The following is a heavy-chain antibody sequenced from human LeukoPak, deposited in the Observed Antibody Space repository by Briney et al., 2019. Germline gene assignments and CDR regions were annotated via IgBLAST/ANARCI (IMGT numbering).Heavy chain of an antibody. D-gene: IGHD2-15*01. V-gene: IGHV1-18*04. J-gene: IGHJ5*02. CDR3: ARELGYCSGGSCGWFDP. CDR2: ISAYNGNT. Sequence: AAVKVSCKASGYTFTSYGISWVRQPPGQGLEWMGWISAYNGNTDYAQKLQGRVTMTTDTSTSTAYMELRSLRSDDTTVYYCARELGYCSGGSCGWFDPWGRGTLVTVSS. CDR1: GYTFTSYG.